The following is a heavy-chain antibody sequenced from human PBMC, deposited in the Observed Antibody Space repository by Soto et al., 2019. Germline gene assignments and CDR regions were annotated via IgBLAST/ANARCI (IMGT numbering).Heavy chain of an antibody. CDR2: ISYDGSNK. J-gene: IGHJ6*02. CDR1: GFTFSSYG. V-gene: IGHV3-30*18. D-gene: IGHD3-3*01. CDR3: AKDKVGYYDFWSGYYTGYYYYGMDV. Sequence: QVQLVESGGGVVQPGRSLRLSCAASGFTFSSYGMHWVRQAPGKGLEWVAVISYDGSNKYYADSVKGRFTISRDNSKNTLYLQMNSLRAEDTAVYYCAKDKVGYYDFWSGYYTGYYYYGMDVWGQGTTVTVSS.